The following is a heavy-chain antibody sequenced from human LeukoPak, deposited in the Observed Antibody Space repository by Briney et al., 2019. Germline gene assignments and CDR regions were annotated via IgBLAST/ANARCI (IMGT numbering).Heavy chain of an antibody. CDR2: ISSSGSTI. CDR3: AREDYSYGFGY. CDR1: GFTFSSYE. V-gene: IGHV3-48*03. J-gene: IGHJ4*02. D-gene: IGHD5-18*01. Sequence: GGSLRLSCAASGFTFSSYEMNWVRQAPGKGLEWVSYISSSGSTIYYADSVKGSFTLSRDNAKTSLYLQMNSLRAEDTSVYYCAREDYSYGFGYWGQGTLVTVSS.